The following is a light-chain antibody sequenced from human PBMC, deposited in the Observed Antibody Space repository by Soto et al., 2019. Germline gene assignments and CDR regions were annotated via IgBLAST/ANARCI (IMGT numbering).Light chain of an antibody. CDR2: GAS. CDR3: QQYGSSPPYT. CDR1: QSVSSSY. V-gene: IGKV3-20*01. J-gene: IGKJ2*01. Sequence: EIVLTQSPGTLSLSPGERATLSCRASQSVSSSYLAWYQQKPGQAPRLLIYGASSWATGIPDRFSGSGSGTDFTLTIIILEPEDFAVYYCQQYGSSPPYTFGQGTKLEIK.